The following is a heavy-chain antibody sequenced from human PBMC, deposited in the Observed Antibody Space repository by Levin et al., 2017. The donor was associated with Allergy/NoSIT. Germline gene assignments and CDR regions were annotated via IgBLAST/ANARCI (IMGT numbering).Heavy chain of an antibody. Sequence: ASQTLSLTCQVSGGSISSGSYYWSWIRQPAAKGLEWIGRIYSSGSANYNPSLKSRVTISVDTSKNQFSLKLSSVTAADTAVYYCARAEVGSEHWGQGTLVTVSS. V-gene: IGHV4-61*02. CDR3: ARAEVGSEH. CDR1: GGSISSGSYY. J-gene: IGHJ4*02. D-gene: IGHD3-10*01. CDR2: IYSSGSA.